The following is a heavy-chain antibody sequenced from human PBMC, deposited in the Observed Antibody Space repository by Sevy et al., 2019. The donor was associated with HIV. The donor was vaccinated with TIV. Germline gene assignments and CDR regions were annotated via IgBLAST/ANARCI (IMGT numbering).Heavy chain of an antibody. V-gene: IGHV4-59*01. D-gene: IGHD7-27*01. CDR1: GASISTYY. CDR2: VFYSGST. Sequence: SETLSLTCTVSGASISTYYWSWIRQPPGKGLEWIGYVFYSGSTNYNPSLKSRLTISVDTSKSQFSLKLSSVSAADTAVYYCARAKGPGRLGLLGGFDFWGQGTLVTVSS. CDR3: ARAKGPGRLGLLGGFDF. J-gene: IGHJ4*02.